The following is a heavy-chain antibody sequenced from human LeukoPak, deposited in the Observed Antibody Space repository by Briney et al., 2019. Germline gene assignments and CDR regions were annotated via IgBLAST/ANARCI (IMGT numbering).Heavy chain of an antibody. CDR3: ARDLLTTAFYYYYYGMDV. J-gene: IGHJ6*02. CDR2: ISAYNGNT. Sequence: GASVKVSCKASGYTFTSYGISWVRQAPGQGLEWMGWISAYNGNTNYAQKLQGRVTMTTDTSTSTAYMELRSLRPDDTAVYYCARDLLTTAFYYYYYGMDVWGQGTTVTVSS. CDR1: GYTFTSYG. D-gene: IGHD4-17*01. V-gene: IGHV1-18*01.